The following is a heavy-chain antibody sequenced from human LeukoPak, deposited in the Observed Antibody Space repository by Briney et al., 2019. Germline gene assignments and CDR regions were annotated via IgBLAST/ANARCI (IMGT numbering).Heavy chain of an antibody. V-gene: IGHV3-30*03. CDR3: TTADTIFYGDYPFDY. CDR1: GFTFSSYG. D-gene: IGHD4-17*01. CDR2: ISYDGSNK. J-gene: IGHJ4*02. Sequence: GRSLRLSCAASGFTFSSYGMHWVRQAPGKGLDWVAVISYDGSNKYYADSVKGRFTISRDNSKNTLYLQMNSLKTEDTAVYYCTTADTIFYGDYPFDYWGQGTLVTVSS.